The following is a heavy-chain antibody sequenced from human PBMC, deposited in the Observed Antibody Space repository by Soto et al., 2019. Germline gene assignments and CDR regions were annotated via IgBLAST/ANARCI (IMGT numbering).Heavy chain of an antibody. J-gene: IGHJ4*02. CDR2: ISSDGSST. V-gene: IGHV3-74*01. Sequence: GGSLRLSCAASGFIFSSYWMHWVRQGPGKGLVWVSRISSDGSSTTYADSVKGRFTISRDNAKNTLYLQMNSLRAEDTALYFCARGPRFNYFDYWGQGTLVTVSS. CDR1: GFIFSSYW. D-gene: IGHD3-16*01. CDR3: ARGPRFNYFDY.